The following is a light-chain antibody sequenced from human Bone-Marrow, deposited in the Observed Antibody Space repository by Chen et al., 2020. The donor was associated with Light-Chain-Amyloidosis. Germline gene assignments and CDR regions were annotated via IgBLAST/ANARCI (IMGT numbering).Light chain of an antibody. J-gene: IGLJ2*01. CDR2: EVS. CDR3: SSYAGSNNLV. CDR1: SSDVGGYHY. Sequence: QSALTQPPSASGSPGQSVTSSCTGTSSDVGGYHYVSWYQQHQGKAPKLMISEVSKRPAGVSDRFSGSKSGNTASLTVSGLQAADEADYYCSSYAGSNNLVFGGGTRLTVL. V-gene: IGLV2-8*01.